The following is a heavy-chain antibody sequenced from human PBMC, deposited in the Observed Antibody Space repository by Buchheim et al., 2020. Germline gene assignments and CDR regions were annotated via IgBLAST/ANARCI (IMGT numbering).Heavy chain of an antibody. CDR1: GGSISSYY. Sequence: QVQLQESGPGLVKPSETLSLTCTVSGGSISSYYWSWIRQPPGKGLEWIGYIYYSGSTNYNPSLKSRVTISVDTSKNQFSLRLTSVTAADTAVYYCARAILGAITGVYYFDFWGQGT. CDR2: IYYSGST. V-gene: IGHV4-59*12. J-gene: IGHJ4*02. D-gene: IGHD1-26*01. CDR3: ARAILGAITGVYYFDF.